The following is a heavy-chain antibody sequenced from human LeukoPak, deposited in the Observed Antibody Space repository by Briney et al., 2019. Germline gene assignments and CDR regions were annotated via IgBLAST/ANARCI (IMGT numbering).Heavy chain of an antibody. CDR3: ARDTMGWNYYGLDV. J-gene: IGHJ6*02. V-gene: IGHV3-48*03. D-gene: IGHD3-10*01. CDR1: GFTFSNFE. CDR2: ISNSGSLI. Sequence: GGSLRLSCAASGFTFSNFEMHWVRQAPGKGLEWISYISNSGSLIYYADSVEGRFTISRDNAANSLFLQMNSLRAEDTAIYYFARDTMGWNYYGLDVWGQGTTVTVSS.